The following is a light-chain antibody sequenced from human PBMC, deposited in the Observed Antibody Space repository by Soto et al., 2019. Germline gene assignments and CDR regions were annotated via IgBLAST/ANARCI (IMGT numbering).Light chain of an antibody. Sequence: QSVLTQPASVSGSPGQSITISCTGTSSDVGGYNSVSWYQQHPDKAPKLMIYEVSNRPSGVSNRFSGSKSGNTASLTISGLQAEDEADYYCSSYTSGGLYVFAPGTKVTVL. CDR1: SSDVGGYNS. J-gene: IGLJ1*01. CDR2: EVS. CDR3: SSYTSGGLYV. V-gene: IGLV2-14*01.